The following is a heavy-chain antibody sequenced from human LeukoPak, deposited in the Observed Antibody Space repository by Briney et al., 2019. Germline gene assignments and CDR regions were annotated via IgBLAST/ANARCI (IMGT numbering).Heavy chain of an antibody. V-gene: IGHV5-51*01. CDR1: GYRFTTYW. D-gene: IGHD3-3*01. CDR2: IYPGGSYT. CDR3: ACRKYYDTWSDP. Sequence: GESLKISCKGFGYRFTTYWIGWVRQMPGKGLEWMGIIYPGGSYTRYSPSFQGQVTISADQSTSTAYLQWSSLKASDTAIYYCACRKYYDTWSDPWGQGTLVTVSS. J-gene: IGHJ5*02.